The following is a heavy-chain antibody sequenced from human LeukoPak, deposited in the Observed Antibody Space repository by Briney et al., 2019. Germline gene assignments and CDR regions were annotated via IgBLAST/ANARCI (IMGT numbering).Heavy chain of an antibody. CDR3: ARDREESSSWYFMARYTD. D-gene: IGHD6-13*01. V-gene: IGHV3-21*01. CDR2: ISSSSSYI. J-gene: IGHJ4*02. CDR1: GFTFSSYS. Sequence: PGGSLRLSCAASGFTFSSYSMNWVRQAPGKGLEWVSSISSSSSYIYYADSVKGRFTISRDNAKNSLYLQMNSLRAEDTAVYYCARDREESSSWYFMARYTDWGQGTLVTVSS.